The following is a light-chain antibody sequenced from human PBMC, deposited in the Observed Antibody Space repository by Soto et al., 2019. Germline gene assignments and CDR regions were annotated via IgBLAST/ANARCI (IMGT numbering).Light chain of an antibody. CDR1: QSISSY. V-gene: IGKV1-39*01. CDR2: AAS. J-gene: IGKJ2*01. Sequence: DIQMTQSPSSLSASVGDRVTITCRASQSISSYLNWYQQKPGKAPKLLIYAASSLQSGVPSRFSGSGSATDFTLITSSLQPEDFATYYCQQSYSTPFMYTFGQGTKLEIK. CDR3: QQSYSTPFMYT.